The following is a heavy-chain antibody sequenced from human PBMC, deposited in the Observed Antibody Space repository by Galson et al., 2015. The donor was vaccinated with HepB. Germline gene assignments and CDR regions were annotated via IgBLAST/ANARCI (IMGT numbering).Heavy chain of an antibody. CDR1: GYTLTELS. Sequence: SVKVSCKVSGYTLTELSMHWVRQAPGKGLEWMGGFDPEDGETIYAQKFQGRVTMTEDTSTDTAYMELSSLRSEDTAVYYCATLSRLATILYFDYWGQGTLVTVSS. J-gene: IGHJ4*02. CDR3: ATLSRLATILYFDY. CDR2: FDPEDGET. V-gene: IGHV1-24*01. D-gene: IGHD5-12*01.